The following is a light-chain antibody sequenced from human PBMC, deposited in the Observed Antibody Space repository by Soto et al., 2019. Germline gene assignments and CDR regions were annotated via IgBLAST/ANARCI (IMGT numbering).Light chain of an antibody. Sequence: EIVLTQSPATLSFSPGERATLSCRASQSLTSYLAWYQQKPDQAPRLLIYGISTRATDIPARFSGSGSGTEFTLTISSLQSEDFAVYYCQQYNNWPLTFGGGTKVDIK. J-gene: IGKJ4*01. CDR1: QSLTSY. V-gene: IGKV3-15*01. CDR3: QQYNNWPLT. CDR2: GIS.